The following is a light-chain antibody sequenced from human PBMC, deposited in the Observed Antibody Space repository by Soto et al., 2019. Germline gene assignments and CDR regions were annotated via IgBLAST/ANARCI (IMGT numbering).Light chain of an antibody. CDR3: CSYAGRSTYVL. Sequence: QPVLTQPASVSGSPGQSITISCTGTSSDVGNYNLVSWYQQHPGKAPKLMIHEGTKRPSGISNRFSGSKSGNTASLTISGLQAEDEADYYCCSYAGRSTYVLFGGGTKVTVL. J-gene: IGLJ2*01. CDR1: SSDVGNYNL. CDR2: EGT. V-gene: IGLV2-23*01.